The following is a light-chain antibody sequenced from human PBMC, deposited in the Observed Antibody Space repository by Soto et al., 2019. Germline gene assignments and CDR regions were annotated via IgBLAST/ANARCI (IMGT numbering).Light chain of an antibody. CDR3: FSYTTSRTYV. Sequence: QSVLAQPASVSGSPGQSITISCTGTSSDVGGFDYVSWYQQSPGKAPRVLIYDVRNRPSGISYRFSGSRSGNTASLTISGLQAEDEADYYCFSYTTSRTYVFGTGTKVTVL. CDR2: DVR. V-gene: IGLV2-14*01. CDR1: SSDVGGFDY. J-gene: IGLJ1*01.